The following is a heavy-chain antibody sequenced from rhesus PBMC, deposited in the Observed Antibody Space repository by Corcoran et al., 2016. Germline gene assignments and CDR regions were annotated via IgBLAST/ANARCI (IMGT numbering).Heavy chain of an antibody. Sequence: QVQLQESGPGLVKPSETLSLTCAVSGDSFSSYWWGWIRQPPGKGLEWIGSMYVSSGRTQYNPSLKSRATISRDTSKNQFSLKVRSVTAADTAEYYCAGDSAGGGGFDFWGQGVVVTVSS. CDR1: GDSFSSYW. V-gene: IGHV4-160*01. CDR3: AGDSAGGGGFDF. J-gene: IGHJ6*01. CDR2: MYVSSGRT. D-gene: IGHD1-1*01.